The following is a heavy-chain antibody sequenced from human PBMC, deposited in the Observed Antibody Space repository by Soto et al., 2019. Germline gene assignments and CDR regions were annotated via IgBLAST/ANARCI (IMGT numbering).Heavy chain of an antibody. Sequence: QVQLVQSGAEVKKPGSSVKVSCKASGGTFSSYAISWVRQAPGQGLEWMGGIIPIFGTANYAQKFQGRVTITADESTSTAYMEQSSLRSEDTAVYYCARAIVVVPAATFSLENWFDPWGQGTLVTVSS. J-gene: IGHJ5*02. V-gene: IGHV1-69*01. D-gene: IGHD2-2*01. CDR1: GGTFSSYA. CDR2: IIPIFGTA. CDR3: ARAIVVVPAATFSLENWFDP.